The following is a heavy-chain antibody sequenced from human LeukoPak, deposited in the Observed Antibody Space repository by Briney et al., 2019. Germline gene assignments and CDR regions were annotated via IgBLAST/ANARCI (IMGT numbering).Heavy chain of an antibody. CDR3: ARCSSGCCPF. J-gene: IGHJ4*02. D-gene: IGHD3-22*01. CDR2: INNGGSST. CDR1: GFTFSSYW. Sequence: GGSLRLSCAASGFTFSSYWMHWVRQAPGKGLVWVSRINNGGSSTDYADSVKGRFTVSRDNAKNTLYLQMNSLRAEDTAVYYCARCSSGCCPFWGQGTLVTVSS. V-gene: IGHV3-74*01.